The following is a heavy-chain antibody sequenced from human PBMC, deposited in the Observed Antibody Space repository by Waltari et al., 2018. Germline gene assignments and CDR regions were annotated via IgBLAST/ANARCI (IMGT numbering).Heavy chain of an antibody. V-gene: IGHV3-21*01. D-gene: IGHD6-13*01. J-gene: IGHJ5*02. CDR3: ARDSSSWYEEDWFDP. Sequence: EVQLVESGGGLVKPGGSLRLSCAASGFTFSSYSMNWVRQAPGKGLEWVSSISSSSSYIYYADSVKGRFTISRDNAKNSLYLQMNSLRAEDTAVYYCARDSSSWYEEDWFDPWGQGTLVTVSS. CDR2: ISSSSSYI. CDR1: GFTFSSYS.